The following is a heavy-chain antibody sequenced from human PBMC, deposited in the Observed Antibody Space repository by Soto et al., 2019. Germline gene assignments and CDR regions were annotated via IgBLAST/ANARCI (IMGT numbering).Heavy chain of an antibody. CDR3: TRGASRDSSARGWFDP. CDR2: ISSNSAYI. J-gene: IGHJ5*02. D-gene: IGHD6-13*01. Sequence: GGSLRLSCAASGFTFRSFTMNWVRQAPGKGLEWVSTISSNSAYIYYTDALRGRFTISRDNAKNSLHLQMNSLRAEDTAVYYCTRGASRDSSARGWFDPWGPGTLVTVSS. CDR1: GFTFRSFT. V-gene: IGHV3-21*01.